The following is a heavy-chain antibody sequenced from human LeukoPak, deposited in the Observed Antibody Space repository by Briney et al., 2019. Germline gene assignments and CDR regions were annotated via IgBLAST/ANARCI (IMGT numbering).Heavy chain of an antibody. Sequence: RGSLRLSSAASVFTSSSDGMHWVRQAPGEGLEWVAVIWYDGSNKYYADSVKGRFTISRDNSKNTLYLQLNSLRAEDTAVYYCATDWSFDFGGQGTLVTVSS. D-gene: IGHD3-9*01. CDR2: IWYDGSNK. CDR3: ATDWSFDF. J-gene: IGHJ4*02. CDR1: VFTSSSDG. V-gene: IGHV3-33*01.